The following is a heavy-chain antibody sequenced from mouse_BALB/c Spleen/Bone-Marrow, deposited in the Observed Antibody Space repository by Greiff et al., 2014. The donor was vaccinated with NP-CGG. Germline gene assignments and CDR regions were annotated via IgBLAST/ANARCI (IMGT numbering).Heavy chain of an antibody. CDR3: ARDPIYYDYDWYFDV. J-gene: IGHJ1*01. Sequence: QVQLKESGPGLVAPSQSLSITCTVSGFSLTSCGVHWVRQPPGKGLEWLGVIWAGGSTNYNSALMSRLSISKDNSKSQVFLKMNSLQTDDTAMYYCARDPIYYDYDWYFDVWGAGTTVTVSS. D-gene: IGHD2-4*01. V-gene: IGHV2-9*02. CDR2: IWAGGST. CDR1: GFSLTSCG.